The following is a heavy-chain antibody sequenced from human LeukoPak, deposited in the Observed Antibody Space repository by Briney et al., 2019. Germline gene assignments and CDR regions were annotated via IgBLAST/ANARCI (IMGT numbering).Heavy chain of an antibody. J-gene: IGHJ4*02. CDR2: IYPDGST. CDR3: ARTNPVYGDYDY. D-gene: IGHD4-17*01. Sequence: GGSLRLSCAVSGLTVTDNYMSWVRQAPGKGLEWVSVIYPDGSTYHADSVKGRFTISRDNSKNTLFLQMNTLRADDTAVYHCARTNPVYGDYDYWAREPWSPSPQ. CDR1: GLTVTDNY. V-gene: IGHV3-53*01.